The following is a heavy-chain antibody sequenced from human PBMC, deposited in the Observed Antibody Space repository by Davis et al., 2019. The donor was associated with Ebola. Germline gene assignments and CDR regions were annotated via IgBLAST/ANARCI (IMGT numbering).Heavy chain of an antibody. CDR3: ARDLVVLRFLEDQMNYYYYGMDV. V-gene: IGHV3-21*01. CDR1: GFTVSSNY. CDR2: ISSSSSYI. Sequence: GGSLRLSCAASGFTVSSNYMSWVRQAPGKGLEWVSSISSSSSYIYYADSVKGRFTISRDNAKNTLYLQMNSLRAEDTAVYYCARDLVVLRFLEDQMNYYYYGMDVWGQGTTVTVSS. D-gene: IGHD3-3*01. J-gene: IGHJ6*02.